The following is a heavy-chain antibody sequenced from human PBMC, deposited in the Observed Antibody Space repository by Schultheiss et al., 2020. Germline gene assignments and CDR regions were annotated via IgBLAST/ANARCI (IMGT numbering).Heavy chain of an antibody. CDR3: ARSGIFVWGIYRDY. V-gene: IGHV4-34*01. J-gene: IGHJ4*02. Sequence: SETLSLTCAVYGGSFSGYYWSWIRQPPGKGLEWIGEINHSGSTNYNPSLKSRVTISVDTSKNQFSLKLSSVTAADTAVYYCARSGIFVWGIYRDYWGQGTLVTVSS. CDR1: GGSFSGYY. D-gene: IGHD3-16*02. CDR2: INHSGST.